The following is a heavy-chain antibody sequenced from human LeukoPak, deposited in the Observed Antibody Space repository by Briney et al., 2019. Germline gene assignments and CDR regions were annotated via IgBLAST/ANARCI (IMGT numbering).Heavy chain of an antibody. D-gene: IGHD6-6*01. CDR3: ARASLVISSVAARPRFLLY. J-gene: IGHJ4*02. Sequence: GASVKVSCKASGYTFTGYYMHWVRQAPGQGLEWMGRINPNSGGTNYAQKFQGRVTMTRDTSISTAYMELSRLRSDDTAVYYCARASLVISSVAARPRFLLYWGQGTLVTVSS. V-gene: IGHV1-2*06. CDR1: GYTFTGYY. CDR2: INPNSGGT.